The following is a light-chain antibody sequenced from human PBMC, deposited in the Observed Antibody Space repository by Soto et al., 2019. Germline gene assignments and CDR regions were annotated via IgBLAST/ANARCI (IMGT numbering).Light chain of an antibody. CDR1: QSVSNY. Sequence: EIVFTHSPATLSLSPGERATLSCRASQSVSNYLAWYQQKLGQAPRLLIYEASNRATGIPARFSGSGSGTDFTLTISSLEPEDFAVYYCHQRQSWPRTFGQRTKVDIK. J-gene: IGKJ1*01. V-gene: IGKV3-11*01. CDR3: HQRQSWPRT. CDR2: EAS.